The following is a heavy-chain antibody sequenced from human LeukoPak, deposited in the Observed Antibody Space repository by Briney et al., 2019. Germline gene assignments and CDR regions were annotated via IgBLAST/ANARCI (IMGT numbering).Heavy chain of an antibody. CDR3: ARAVSMVRGAHDAFDI. Sequence: GGSLRLSCAASGFTFSSYDMHWVRQATGKGLEWVSAIGTAGDTYYPGSVKGRFTISRENAKNSLYLQMNSLRAGDTAVYYCARAVSMVRGAHDAFDIWGRGTMVTVSS. J-gene: IGHJ3*02. CDR1: GFTFSSYD. D-gene: IGHD3-10*01. CDR2: IGTAGDT. V-gene: IGHV3-13*01.